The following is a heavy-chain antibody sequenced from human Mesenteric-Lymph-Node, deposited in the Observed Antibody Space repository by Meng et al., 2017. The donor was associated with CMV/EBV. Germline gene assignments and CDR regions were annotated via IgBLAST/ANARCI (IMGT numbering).Heavy chain of an antibody. J-gene: IGHJ4*02. CDR2: MSDAGFTI. D-gene: IGHD1-26*01. V-gene: IGHV3-30*04. CDR1: GFTFSNYA. CDR3: VRDRGAYFFDY. Sequence: GGSLRLSCAASGFTFSNYAMHWVRQAPGEGLEWVAVMSDAGFTIIYADSVKGRFTISRDNSKNTLDLQMNSLTPEDTAVYYCVRDRGAYFFDYCGQGTLVTVSS.